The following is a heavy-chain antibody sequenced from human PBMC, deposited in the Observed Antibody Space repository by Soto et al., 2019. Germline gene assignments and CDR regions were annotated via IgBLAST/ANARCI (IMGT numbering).Heavy chain of an antibody. CDR2: IYYSGST. CDR1: GGSISSSSYY. CDR3: ASTTLTTRRYFDY. V-gene: IGHV4-39*01. D-gene: IGHD4-17*01. Sequence: SETLSLTCTVSGGSISSSSYYWGWIRQPPGKGLEWIGSIYYSGSTYYNPSLKSRVTISVDTSKNQFSLKLSSVTAADTAVYYCASTTLTTRRYFDYWGQGTLVTFSS. J-gene: IGHJ4*02.